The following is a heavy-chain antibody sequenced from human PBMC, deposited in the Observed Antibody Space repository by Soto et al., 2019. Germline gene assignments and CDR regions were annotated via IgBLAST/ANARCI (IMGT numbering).Heavy chain of an antibody. V-gene: IGHV3-30*03. CDR3: CSSTSPSPYDYGMDV. CDR2: ISYDGSNK. D-gene: IGHD2-2*01. J-gene: IGHJ6*02. CDR1: GFTFSSYG. Sequence: QVQLVESGGGVVQPGRSLRLSCAASGFTFSSYGMHWVRQAPGKGLEWVAVISYDGSNKYYADSVKGRFTISRDNSKNALYMQMNSLRAEDTAVYYCCSSTSPSPYDYGMDVWGQGTTVTVAS.